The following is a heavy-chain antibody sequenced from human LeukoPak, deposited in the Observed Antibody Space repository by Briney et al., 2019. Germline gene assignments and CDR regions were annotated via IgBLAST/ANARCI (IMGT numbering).Heavy chain of an antibody. CDR1: GFTFSSYE. V-gene: IGHV3-48*03. D-gene: IGHD6-13*01. CDR2: ISSSGSTI. Sequence: PGGSLRLSCAASGFTFSSYEMNWVGQAPGKGLEWVSYISSSGSTIYYADSVKGRFTISRDNTKNSLYLQMTSLRAEDTAVYYCARDSSSSGGMAVWGQGTTVTVSS. J-gene: IGHJ6*02. CDR3: ARDSSSSGGMAV.